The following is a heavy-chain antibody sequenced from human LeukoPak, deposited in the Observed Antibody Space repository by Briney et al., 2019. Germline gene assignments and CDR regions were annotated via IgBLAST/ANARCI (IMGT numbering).Heavy chain of an antibody. V-gene: IGHV3-30*18. Sequence: GGSLRLSCAASGFTFSSYGMHWVRQAPRRGLEWVAVISYDGSNKYYADSVKGRFTISRDNSKNTLYLQMNSLRAEDTAVYYCAKGESSGSWGQGTLVTVSS. CDR3: AKGESSGS. D-gene: IGHD6-19*01. CDR2: ISYDGSNK. J-gene: IGHJ4*02. CDR1: GFTFSSYG.